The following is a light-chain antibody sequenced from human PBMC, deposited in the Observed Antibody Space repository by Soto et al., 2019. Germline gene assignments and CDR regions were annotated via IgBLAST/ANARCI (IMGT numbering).Light chain of an antibody. CDR1: SSNIGSNT. J-gene: IGLJ3*02. V-gene: IGLV1-44*01. CDR3: AAWYDSLNGWV. CDR2: SNN. Sequence: QAVVTQPPSASGTPGQRVTISCSGSSSNIGSNTVNWYQQLPGTAPKLLIYSNNQRLSGVPDRFSGSKSGTSASLAISGLQSEDEADYYCAAWYDSLNGWVFGGGTKLTVL.